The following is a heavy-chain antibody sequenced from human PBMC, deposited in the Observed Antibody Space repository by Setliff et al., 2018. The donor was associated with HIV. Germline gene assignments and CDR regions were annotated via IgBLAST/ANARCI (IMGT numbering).Heavy chain of an antibody. D-gene: IGHD2-21*01. CDR1: GGTFSSYA. CDR3: ARGVDCGGDCYPDY. CDR2: IIPIFGTT. J-gene: IGHJ4*02. V-gene: IGHV1-69*06. Sequence: GASVKVSCKASGGTFSSYAISWVRQAPGQGLEWMGGIIPIFGTTKYARNFQGRVTITADNSTSTTYMEMRSLRSDDTAMYYCARGVDCGGDCYPDYWGQGTLVTVSS.